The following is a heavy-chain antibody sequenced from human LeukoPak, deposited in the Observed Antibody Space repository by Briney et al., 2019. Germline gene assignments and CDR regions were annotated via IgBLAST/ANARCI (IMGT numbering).Heavy chain of an antibody. D-gene: IGHD3-10*01. CDR1: GFTFSSYG. CDR2: ISNDGSNK. J-gene: IGHJ3*02. V-gene: IGHV3-30*18. Sequence: PGGSLRLSCAASGFTFSSYGMHWVRQAPGKGLEWVAVISNDGSNKYYADSVKGRFTISRDNSKNTLYLQMNSLRAEDTAVYYCAKGRGAFDIWGHGTMVTVSS. CDR3: AKGRGAFDI.